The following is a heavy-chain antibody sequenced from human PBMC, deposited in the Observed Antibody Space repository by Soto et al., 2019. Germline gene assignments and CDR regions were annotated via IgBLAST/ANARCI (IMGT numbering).Heavy chain of an antibody. V-gene: IGHV1-18*01. J-gene: IGHJ4*02. D-gene: IGHD3-16*01. CDR2: INAYNGNT. CDR1: GYTFTSYG. Sequence: QVQLVQSGAEVKKPGASVKVSCKASGYTFTSYGISWVRQAPGQGLEWMGWINAYNGNTNYAQKLQGRVTMTTDTSTSTADMELRSLRSDDRAVYYCAGSVGWGPLAYWGQGTLVTVSS. CDR3: AGSVGWGPLAY.